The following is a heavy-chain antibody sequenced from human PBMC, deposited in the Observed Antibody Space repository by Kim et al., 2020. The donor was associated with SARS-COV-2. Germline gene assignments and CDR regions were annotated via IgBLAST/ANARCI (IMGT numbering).Heavy chain of an antibody. CDR1: GFTFSSYW. CDR2: IKQDGSEK. J-gene: IGHJ3*02. D-gene: IGHD6-13*01. Sequence: GGSLRLSCAASGFTFSSYWMSWVRQAPGKGLEWVANIKQDGSEKYYVDSVKGRFTISRDNAKNSLYLQMNSLRAEDTAVYYCARAQPYPIAAAEGAFDIWGQGTMVTVSS. CDR3: ARAQPYPIAAAEGAFDI. V-gene: IGHV3-7*03.